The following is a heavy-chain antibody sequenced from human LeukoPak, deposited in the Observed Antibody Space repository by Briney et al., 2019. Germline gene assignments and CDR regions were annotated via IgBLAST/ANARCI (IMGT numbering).Heavy chain of an antibody. CDR1: GGTFSSYA. V-gene: IGHV1-69*05. D-gene: IGHD6-13*01. CDR2: IIPIFGTA. CDR3: ARGHYSSSWNFDY. J-gene: IGHJ4*02. Sequence: SVKVSCKASGGTFSSYAISWVRQAPGQGLEWMGGIIPIFGTANYAQKFQGRVTITTDESTSTAYMELSSLRSEDTAVYYCARGHYSSSWNFDYWGQGTLVNVSS.